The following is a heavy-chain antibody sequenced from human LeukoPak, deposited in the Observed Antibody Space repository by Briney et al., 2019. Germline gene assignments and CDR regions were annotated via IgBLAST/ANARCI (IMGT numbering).Heavy chain of an antibody. CDR1: GYTFTGYY. J-gene: IGHJ6*02. V-gene: IGHV1-2*02. Sequence: ASVKVSCKASGYTFTGYYMHWVRQAPGQGLEWMGWINPNSGGTNYAQKFQGRVTMTRDTSISTAYMELSRLRSDDTAVYYCARGIAAAADFNYYYYYGMDVWGQGTTVTVSS. CDR3: ARGIAAAADFNYYYYYGMDV. CDR2: INPNSGGT. D-gene: IGHD6-13*01.